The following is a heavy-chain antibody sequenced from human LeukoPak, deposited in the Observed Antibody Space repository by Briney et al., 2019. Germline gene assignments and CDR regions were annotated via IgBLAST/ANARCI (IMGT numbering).Heavy chain of an antibody. CDR2: IYSGGST. J-gene: IGHJ3*02. D-gene: IGHD2-21*02. CDR1: GSTVSSNY. V-gene: IGHV3-53*01. CDR3: ARETALMTADAFDI. Sequence: PGGSLRLSCAASGSTVSSNYMSWVRQAPGKGLEWVSVIYSGGSTYYADSVKGRFTISRDNSKNTLYLQMNSLRAEDTAVYYCARETALMTADAFDIWGQGTMVTVSS.